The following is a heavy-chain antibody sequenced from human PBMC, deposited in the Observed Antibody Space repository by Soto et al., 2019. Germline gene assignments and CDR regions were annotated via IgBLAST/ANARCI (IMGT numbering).Heavy chain of an antibody. CDR2: IYFTGNT. Sequence: SETLSLTCTVSGGSITSSSHFWGWVLQPPGKGLEWIGTIYFTGNTYYTPSLKSRLTMSIDTSKNEFSLRLNSVTAADTAVYYCAGQTFTIAAASYGRSNWLDPWGPGTLVTVSS. CDR1: GGSITSSSHF. V-gene: IGHV4-39*01. D-gene: IGHD6-25*01. J-gene: IGHJ5*02. CDR3: AGQTFTIAAASYGRSNWLDP.